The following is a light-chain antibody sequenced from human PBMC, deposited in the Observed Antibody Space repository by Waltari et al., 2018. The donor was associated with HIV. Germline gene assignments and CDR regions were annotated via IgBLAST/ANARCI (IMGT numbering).Light chain of an antibody. CDR2: NNN. CDR3: AAWDDSVRGRVV. Sequence: QSVLTQPPSASGTPGQRVTISCSGSNSNIGSSTVNWYQQFSGTAPKLLIYNNNQRPAGVPDRFSGSKSGTSASLVISGLQSEDEADYYCAAWDDSVRGRVVFGGGTKLTVL. J-gene: IGLJ2*01. V-gene: IGLV1-44*01. CDR1: NSNIGSST.